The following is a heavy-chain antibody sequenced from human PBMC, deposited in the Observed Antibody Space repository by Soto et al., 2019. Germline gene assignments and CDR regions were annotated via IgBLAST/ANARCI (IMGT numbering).Heavy chain of an antibody. D-gene: IGHD3-16*01. CDR2: IRSKPHSYAT. CDR3: TTDDYDYVWGRIDY. Sequence: EVQLVESGGGLVQPGGSLKLSCAASGFTFSGTAMHWVRQASGKGLEWVGRIRSKPHSYATAYAESVKGRFTISRDDAKKTTYLRMNRLGTEDTAVYYCTTDDYDYVWGRIDYWGQGTLVTVSS. J-gene: IGHJ4*02. CDR1: GFTFSGTA. V-gene: IGHV3-73*02.